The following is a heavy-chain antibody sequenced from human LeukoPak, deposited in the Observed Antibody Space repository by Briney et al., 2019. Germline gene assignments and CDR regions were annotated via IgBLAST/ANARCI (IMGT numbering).Heavy chain of an antibody. CDR1: GFTFSSYG. CDR2: IPYDGSNK. Sequence: PGRSLRLSCAASGFTFSSYGMHWVRQAPGKGLEWVAVIPYDGSNKYYADSVKGRFTISRDNSKNTLYLQMNSLRAEDTAVNYCANGIVATTLFDYWGQGTLVTVSS. V-gene: IGHV3-30*18. CDR3: ANGIVATTLFDY. D-gene: IGHD5-12*01. J-gene: IGHJ4*02.